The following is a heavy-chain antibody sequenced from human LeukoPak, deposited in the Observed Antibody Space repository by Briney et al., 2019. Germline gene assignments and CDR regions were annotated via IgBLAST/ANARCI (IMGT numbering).Heavy chain of an antibody. V-gene: IGHV4-34*01. CDR2: INHSGST. Sequence: SETLSLTCAVYGGSFSAYYWSWIRQPPGKGLEWIGEINHSGSTNYNPSLKSRVTISVDTSKNQFSLKLSSVTAADTAVYYCARGGLMVYAVRVQNDVFDIWGQGTMVTVSS. J-gene: IGHJ3*02. CDR1: GGSFSAYY. D-gene: IGHD2-8*01. CDR3: ARGGLMVYAVRVQNDVFDI.